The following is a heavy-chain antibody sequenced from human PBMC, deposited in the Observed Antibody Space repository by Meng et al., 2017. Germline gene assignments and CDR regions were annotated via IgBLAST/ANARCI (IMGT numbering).Heavy chain of an antibody. CDR1: GGTFSSYA. CDR3: ARDPYSGSYYERVRAFDI. CDR2: IIPIFGTA. V-gene: IGHV1-69*05. J-gene: IGHJ3*02. D-gene: IGHD1-26*01. Sequence: SVKVSCKASGGTFSSYAISWVRQAPGQGLEWMGGIIPIFGTANYAQKFQGRVTITTDESTSTAYMELSSLRSEDTAVYYCARDPYSGSYYERVRAFDIWGQGTMVTVSS.